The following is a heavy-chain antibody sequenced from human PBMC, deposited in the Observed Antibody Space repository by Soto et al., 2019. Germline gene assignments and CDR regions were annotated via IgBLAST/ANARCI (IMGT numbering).Heavy chain of an antibody. D-gene: IGHD2-15*01. CDR1: GGSISSGGYY. J-gene: IGHJ6*02. V-gene: IGHV4-31*01. Sequence: QVQLQESGPGLVKPSQTLSLTCTVSGGSISSGGYYWSWIRQHPGKGLEWIGYIYYSGSTYYNPSLKSPVTITVETSKNQFSLKLSSVTAADTAVYYCARERVILGYCSGGSCYHYGMDVWGQGTTVTVSS. CDR2: IYYSGST. CDR3: ARERVILGYCSGGSCYHYGMDV.